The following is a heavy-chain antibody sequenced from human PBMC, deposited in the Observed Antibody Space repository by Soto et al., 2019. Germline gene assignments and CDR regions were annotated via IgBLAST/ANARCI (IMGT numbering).Heavy chain of an antibody. CDR3: ARVYTRGSYGLFDY. D-gene: IGHD5-18*01. V-gene: IGHV1-3*01. J-gene: IGHJ4*02. Sequence: ASVKVSCKASGYTFTSYAMHWVREAPGQRLEWMGWINAGNGNTKYSQKFQGRVAITRDTSASTAYMELSSLRSEDTAVYYCARVYTRGSYGLFDYWGQGTLVTVYS. CDR1: GYTFTSYA. CDR2: INAGNGNT.